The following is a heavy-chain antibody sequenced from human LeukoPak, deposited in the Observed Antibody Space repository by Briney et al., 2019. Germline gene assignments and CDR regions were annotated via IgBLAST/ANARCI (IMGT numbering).Heavy chain of an antibody. D-gene: IGHD6-19*01. J-gene: IGHJ1*01. CDR3: ARGLVGYSSGWYGGGGFQH. V-gene: IGHV4-34*01. Sequence: SETLSLTCAVYGGSFSGYYWSWIRQPPGKGLEWIGEINHSGSTNYNPSLKSRVTISVDTSKNQISLKLSSVTAADTAVYYCARGLVGYSSGWYGGGGFQHWGQGTLVTVSS. CDR2: INHSGST. CDR1: GGSFSGYY.